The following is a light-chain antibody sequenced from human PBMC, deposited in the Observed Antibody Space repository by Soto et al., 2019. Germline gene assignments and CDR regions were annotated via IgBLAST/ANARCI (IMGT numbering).Light chain of an antibody. CDR1: QSISSW. J-gene: IGKJ1*01. CDR2: KAS. Sequence: DIQMTQSPSTLSASVGDRVTITCRASQSISSWLAWYQQKPGKAPKLLIYKASSLESGVPSRFSGSRSGTEFTLTISSLQPDDFATDYCQQYNNYPWTFGQGTKVEIK. CDR3: QQYNNYPWT. V-gene: IGKV1-5*03.